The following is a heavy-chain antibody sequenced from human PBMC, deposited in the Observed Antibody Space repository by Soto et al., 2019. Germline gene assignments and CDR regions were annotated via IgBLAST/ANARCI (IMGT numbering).Heavy chain of an antibody. Sequence: SRSSAAPGFTFSNAWMSWVRKAPGKGLEWVGRIKSKTDGGTTDYAAPVKGRFTISRDDSKNTLYLQMNSLKTEDTAVYYCTAEWELLTGFDYRREVPLVPVS. J-gene: IGHJ4*02. CDR3: TAEWELLTGFDY. V-gene: IGHV3-15*01. CDR2: IKSKTDGGTT. D-gene: IGHD1-26*01. CDR1: GFTFSNAW.